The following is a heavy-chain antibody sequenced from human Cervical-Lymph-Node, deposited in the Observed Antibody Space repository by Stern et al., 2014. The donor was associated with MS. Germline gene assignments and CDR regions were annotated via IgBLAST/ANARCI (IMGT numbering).Heavy chain of an antibody. J-gene: IGHJ4*02. V-gene: IGHV4-59*01. Sequence: VQLEESGPGLVKTSETLSLTCTVSGGSMRSYYWSWIRHSPGKGLEWIGYISHSGTTNYNPSLRSRVTISLDMSKNQFSLKLTSVTAADTAMYYCARETSTFGYTYWGQGTQVTVSS. D-gene: IGHD3-16*02. CDR3: ARETSTFGYTY. CDR2: ISHSGTT. CDR1: GGSMRSYY.